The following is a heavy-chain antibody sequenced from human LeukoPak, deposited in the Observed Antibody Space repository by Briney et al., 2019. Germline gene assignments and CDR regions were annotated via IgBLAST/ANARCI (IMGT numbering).Heavy chain of an antibody. J-gene: IGHJ4*02. CDR1: GYTFTSYY. CDR3: ARGAYDSSGYYYVSQYYFDY. D-gene: IGHD3-22*01. Sequence: ASVKVSCKASGYTFTSYYMHWVRQAPGQGLEWMGMINPSGGSTSYAQKFQGRVTMTRDMSTSTVYMELSSLRSEDTAVYYCARGAYDSSGYYYVSQYYFDYWGQGTLVTVSS. V-gene: IGHV1-46*01. CDR2: INPSGGST.